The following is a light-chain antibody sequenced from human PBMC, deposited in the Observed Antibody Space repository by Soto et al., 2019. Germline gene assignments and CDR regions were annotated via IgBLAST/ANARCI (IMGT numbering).Light chain of an antibody. CDR2: GDN. CDR1: ISNIGAEYD. Sequence: QSVLTQAPCVSGAPGQRVAISCTGSISNIGAEYDVHWYQQLPGTAPKRLIYGDNNRPSGVPDRFSGSKSGTSASPAITGLQPDDEADYYCKSYDSSLTTSVFGTGTKVTVL. V-gene: IGLV1-40*01. J-gene: IGLJ1*01. CDR3: KSYDSSLTTSV.